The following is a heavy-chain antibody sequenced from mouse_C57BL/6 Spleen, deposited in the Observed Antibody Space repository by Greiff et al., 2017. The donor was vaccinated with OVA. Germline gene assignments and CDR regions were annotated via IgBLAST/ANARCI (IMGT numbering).Heavy chain of an antibody. V-gene: IGHV1-19*01. CDR2: INPYNGGT. J-gene: IGHJ1*03. CDR1: GYTFTDYY. D-gene: IGHD1-1*01. CDR3: ARRYYGSSYEYFDV. Sequence: EVKLQESGPVLVKPGASVKMSCKASGYTFTDYYMNWVKQSHGKSLEWIGVINPYNGGTSYNQKFKGKATLTVDKSSSTAYMELNSLTSEDSAVYYCARRYYGSSYEYFDVWGTGTTVTVSS.